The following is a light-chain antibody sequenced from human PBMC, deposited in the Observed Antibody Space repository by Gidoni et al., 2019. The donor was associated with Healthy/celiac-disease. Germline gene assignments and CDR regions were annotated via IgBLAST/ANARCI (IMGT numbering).Light chain of an antibody. J-gene: IGKJ4*01. CDR2: AAS. Sequence: PLTPFPSSLSASVGDRVTITCRASQGISNYLAWYQQKPVKVPKLLIYAASTLQSGVPSRFSGSGAGTYFTLTISSLQPKDVATYYCQEYNSAPRTFGGGTKVDIK. CDR3: QEYNSAPRT. CDR1: QGISNY. V-gene: IGKV1-27*01.